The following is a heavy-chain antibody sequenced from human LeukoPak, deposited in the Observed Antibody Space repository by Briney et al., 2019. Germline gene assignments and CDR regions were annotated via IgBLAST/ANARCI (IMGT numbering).Heavy chain of an antibody. CDR2: IYSGGST. J-gene: IGHJ4*02. V-gene: IGHV3-53*01. CDR1: GFTVSSNY. Sequence: GGSLRLSCAASGFTVSSNYMSWVHRAPGKGLEWVSVIYSGGSTYYADSVKGRFTISRDNSKNTLYLQMNSLRVEDTAVYYCARDRSWGIDYWGQGTLVTVSS. D-gene: IGHD7-27*01. CDR3: ARDRSWGIDY.